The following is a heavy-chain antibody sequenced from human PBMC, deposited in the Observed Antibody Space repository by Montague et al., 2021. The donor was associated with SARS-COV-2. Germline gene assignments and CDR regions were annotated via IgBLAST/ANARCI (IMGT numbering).Heavy chain of an antibody. D-gene: IGHD1-26*01. Sequence: SLRLSCAASGFTSSSYAMTWVCHTPGKGLEWVSSISGDDDVTYHADSVRGRFTISRDNSKNTLYMEMNDLRVEDTALYYCAKGGRHPRDPFDIWGQGTTVRVSA. CDR3: AKGGRHPRDPFDI. CDR1: GFTSSSYA. V-gene: IGHV3-23*01. CDR2: ISGDDDVT. J-gene: IGHJ3*02.